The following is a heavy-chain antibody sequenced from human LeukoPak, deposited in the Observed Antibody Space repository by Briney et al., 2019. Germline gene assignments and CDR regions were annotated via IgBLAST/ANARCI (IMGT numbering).Heavy chain of an antibody. CDR1: GFTFSSYA. V-gene: IGHV3-30-3*01. CDR3: ARGSGAAPN. D-gene: IGHD6-25*01. CDR2: ISYHGSNK. J-gene: IGHJ4*02. Sequence: PGRSLRLSCAASGFTFSSYAMHWVRQAPGKGLEWVAVISYHGSNKYYADSVKGRFTISRDNSKNTLYLQMNSLRAEDTAVYYCARGSGAAPNWGQGTLVTVSS.